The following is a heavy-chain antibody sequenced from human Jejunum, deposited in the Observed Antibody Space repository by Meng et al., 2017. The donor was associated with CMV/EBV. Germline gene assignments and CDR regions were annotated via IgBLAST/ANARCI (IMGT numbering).Heavy chain of an antibody. CDR1: T. Sequence: TMNWVHQAPGKGLEWISSISSNSNSKYIYYADSVKGRFTVSRDNTKNSLYLQMDALRVEDTAMYYCARDYGAGTTGDFDYWGQGTLVTVSS. J-gene: IGHJ4*02. CDR3: ARDYGAGTTGDFDY. V-gene: IGHV3-21*01. D-gene: IGHD3-10*01. CDR2: ISSNSNSKYI.